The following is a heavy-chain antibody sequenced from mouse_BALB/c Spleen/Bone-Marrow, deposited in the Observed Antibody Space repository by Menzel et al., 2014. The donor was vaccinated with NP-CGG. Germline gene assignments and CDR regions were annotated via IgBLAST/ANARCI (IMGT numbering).Heavy chain of an antibody. D-gene: IGHD2-10*02. Sequence: EEKLVESGGVLVPPRGFPILSSATSEFTFTGYYLSWVRQPPGKALEWLGFIRNKANGYTTEYSATVKGRITISRDNYQSNLYLQMKSLRTEDSATYSCERDREYGNNWYFDVWGAGTTVTVSS. CDR1: EFTFTGYY. J-gene: IGHJ1*01. V-gene: IGHV7-3*02. CDR2: IRNKANGYTT. CDR3: ERDREYGNNWYFDV.